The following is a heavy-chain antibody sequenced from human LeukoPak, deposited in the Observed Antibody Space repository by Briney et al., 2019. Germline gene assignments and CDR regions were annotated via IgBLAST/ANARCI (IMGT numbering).Heavy chain of an antibody. J-gene: IGHJ4*02. CDR2: ISYDGSNK. V-gene: IGHV3-30-3*01. Sequence: GRSLRLSCAASGFTFSSYAMHWVRQVPGKGLEWVAVISYDGSNKYYADSVKGRFTISRDNSKNTLYLQMNSLRAEDTAVYYCARDSITMIAGAYFDYWGQGTLVTVSS. CDR1: GFTFSSYA. CDR3: ARDSITMIAGAYFDY. D-gene: IGHD3-22*01.